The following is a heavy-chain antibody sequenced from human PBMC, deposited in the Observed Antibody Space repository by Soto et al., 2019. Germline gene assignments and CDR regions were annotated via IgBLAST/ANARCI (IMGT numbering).Heavy chain of an antibody. CDR1: GYTFTSYD. Sequence: GASVKVSCKASGYTFTSYDINWVRQATGQGLEWMGWMNPNSGNTGYAQKFQGRVTMTRNTSISTAYMELSSLRSEDTAVYYCARGNSGYYDFWSGYYLYYYYYYMDVWGKGTTVTVSS. D-gene: IGHD3-3*01. V-gene: IGHV1-8*01. CDR2: MNPNSGNT. CDR3: ARGNSGYYDFWSGYYLYYYYYYMDV. J-gene: IGHJ6*03.